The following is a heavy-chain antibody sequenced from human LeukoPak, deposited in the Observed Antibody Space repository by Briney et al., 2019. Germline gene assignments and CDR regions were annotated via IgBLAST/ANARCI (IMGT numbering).Heavy chain of an antibody. J-gene: IGHJ4*02. D-gene: IGHD1-26*01. V-gene: IGHV4-4*02. Sequence: SETLSLTCGVSGGSISSNFWWTWVRQPPGKGLEWIGEIYHSGSTNYNPSLKSRVTISVDKSKNQFSLKLNSVTAADTAVYYCARGTIVGATPIDYWGQGTLVTVSP. CDR2: IYHSGST. CDR3: ARGTIVGATPIDY. CDR1: GGSISSNFW.